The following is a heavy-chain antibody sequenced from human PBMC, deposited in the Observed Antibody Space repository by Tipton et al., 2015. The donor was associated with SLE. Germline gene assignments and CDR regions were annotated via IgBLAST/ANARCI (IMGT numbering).Heavy chain of an antibody. J-gene: IGHJ4*02. Sequence: TLSLTCTVSGGSISSSSYYWAWIRQPPGKGLEWIGSIYYSGSTYYNPSLESRVTISVDTSKNQFSLKLSSVTAADTAVFYCAHANWCTNFDYWGQGTLVTVSS. D-gene: IGHD4/OR15-4a*01. V-gene: IGHV4-39*07. CDR3: AHANWCTNFDY. CDR2: IYYSGST. CDR1: GGSISSSSYY.